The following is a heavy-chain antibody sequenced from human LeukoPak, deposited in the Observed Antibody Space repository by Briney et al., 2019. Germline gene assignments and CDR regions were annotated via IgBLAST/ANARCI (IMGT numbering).Heavy chain of an antibody. Sequence: PSETLSLTCAVCGGSFSGYYWSWIRQPPGKGLEWIGEINHSGSTNYNPSLKSRVTISVDTSKNQCSLKLSSVTAADTAVYYCARTLPLLYYDFWSGSRGYFDYWGQGTLVTVSS. CDR2: INHSGST. CDR1: GGSFSGYY. CDR3: ARTLPLLYYDFWSGSRGYFDY. D-gene: IGHD3-3*01. J-gene: IGHJ4*02. V-gene: IGHV4-34*01.